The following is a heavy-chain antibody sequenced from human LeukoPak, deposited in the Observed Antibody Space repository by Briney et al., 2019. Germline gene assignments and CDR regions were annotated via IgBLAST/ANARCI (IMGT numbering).Heavy chain of an antibody. J-gene: IGHJ6*02. D-gene: IGHD3-22*01. CDR3: ARVQYYYDSNGYYRSLRYYYYGMDV. CDR1: GYTFTSYY. V-gene: IGHV1-46*01. Sequence: GASVKVSCKASGYTFTSYYMHWVRQAPGQGLEWMGIINPSGGSTSYAQKFQGRVTITADESTSTAYMELSSLRSEDTAVYYCARVQYYYDSNGYYRSLRYYYYGMDVWGQGTTVTVSS. CDR2: INPSGGST.